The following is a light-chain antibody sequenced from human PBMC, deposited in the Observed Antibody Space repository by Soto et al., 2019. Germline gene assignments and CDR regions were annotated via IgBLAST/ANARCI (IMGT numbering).Light chain of an antibody. CDR1: QTVGSNY. Sequence: EIVLTQSPGTLSLSPGERATLFCRASQTVGSNYLAWYHQKPGQAPRLLIYGASSRATDIPDRFSGSGSGTDFTLTINRLEPEDFAVYYCQQYGSSPGTFGQGTKVDIK. J-gene: IGKJ1*01. CDR3: QQYGSSPGT. CDR2: GAS. V-gene: IGKV3-20*01.